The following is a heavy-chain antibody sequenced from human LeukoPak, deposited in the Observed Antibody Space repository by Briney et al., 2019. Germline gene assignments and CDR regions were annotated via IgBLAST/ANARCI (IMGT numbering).Heavy chain of an antibody. D-gene: IGHD6-19*01. Sequence: GASVKVSCKASGGTFSSYAISWVRQAPGQGLEWMGGIIPIFGTANYAQKFQGRVTITADESTGTAYMELSSLRSEDTAVYCCARNDPSGWYIDYWGQGTLVTVSS. CDR3: ARNDPSGWYIDY. V-gene: IGHV1-69*13. CDR1: GGTFSSYA. J-gene: IGHJ4*02. CDR2: IIPIFGTA.